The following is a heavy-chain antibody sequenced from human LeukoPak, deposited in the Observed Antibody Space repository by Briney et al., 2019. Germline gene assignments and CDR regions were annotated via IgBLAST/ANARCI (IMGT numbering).Heavy chain of an antibody. Sequence: ASVKVSCKASGYTFTGYYMHWVRQAPGQGLEWMGWINPNSGGTNYAQKFQGRATMTRDTSISTAYMELTRLRSDDTAVYYCARESVEVYFDYWGQGTLVTVSS. V-gene: IGHV1-2*02. CDR1: GYTFTGYY. D-gene: IGHD4-23*01. CDR3: ARESVEVYFDY. J-gene: IGHJ4*02. CDR2: INPNSGGT.